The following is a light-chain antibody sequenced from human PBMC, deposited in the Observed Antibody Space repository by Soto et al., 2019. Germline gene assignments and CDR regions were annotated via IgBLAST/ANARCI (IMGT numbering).Light chain of an antibody. CDR3: QQYDISPWT. CDR2: DSS. CDR1: HSVSSS. V-gene: IGKV3D-15*01. J-gene: IGKJ1*01. Sequence: EIVMTQSPATLSVSPGERATLFCRASHSVSSSLAWYQQKPGQPPRLLIYDSSTRATGFPDRFSGSGSRTDFTLTIIRLEPEDFAVYYCQQYDISPWTFGQGTKVDIK.